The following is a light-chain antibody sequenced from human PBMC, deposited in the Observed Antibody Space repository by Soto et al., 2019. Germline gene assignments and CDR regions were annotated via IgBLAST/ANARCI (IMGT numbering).Light chain of an antibody. J-gene: IGKJ4*01. CDR2: DAS. Sequence: EIVLTQSPATLSLSPGERATLSCRASQSVNSFLAWYQQKPGQAPRLLIYDASNRATGIPARFSGGGSGTDFKLTISSLEPEDSALYDCQPHTLWPPLTFGRGSKVEIK. CDR1: QSVNSF. V-gene: IGKV3-11*01. CDR3: QPHTLWPPLT.